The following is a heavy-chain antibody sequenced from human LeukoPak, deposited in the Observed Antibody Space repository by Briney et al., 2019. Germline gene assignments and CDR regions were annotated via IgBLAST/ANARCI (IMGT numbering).Heavy chain of an antibody. Sequence: ASVTVSCKSSGYPFTGYYLHWVRQAPGQGLEWMGWINPNNGFTNYAQKFQGRVTMTSDTYISTTYMELSRLRADDAAVYYCARLAECSGSSGRSFVYWGQGTLVTVSS. J-gene: IGHJ4*02. CDR3: ARLAECSGSSGRSFVY. D-gene: IGHD2-2*01. CDR2: INPNNGFT. V-gene: IGHV1-2*02. CDR1: GYPFTGYY.